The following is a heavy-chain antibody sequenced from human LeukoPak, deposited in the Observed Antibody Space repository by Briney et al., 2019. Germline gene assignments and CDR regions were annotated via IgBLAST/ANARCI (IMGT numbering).Heavy chain of an antibody. V-gene: IGHV4-34*01. CDR3: ARGYGYYYYYGMDV. CDR1: GGSFSGYY. Sequence: SQTLSLTCAVYGGSFSGYYWSWIRQPPGKGLEWIGEINHSGSTNYNPSLKSRVTISVDTSKNQFSLKLSSVTAADTAVYYCARGYGYYYYYGMDVWGQGTTVTVSS. D-gene: IGHD4-17*01. CDR2: INHSGST. J-gene: IGHJ6*02.